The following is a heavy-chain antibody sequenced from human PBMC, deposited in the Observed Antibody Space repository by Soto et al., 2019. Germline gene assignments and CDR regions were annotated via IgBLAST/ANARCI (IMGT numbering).Heavy chain of an antibody. D-gene: IGHD3-16*02. CDR3: ARDKSYMITFGGVIVSGYYFDY. CDR2: ISSSSSTI. V-gene: IGHV3-48*01. J-gene: IGHJ4*02. Sequence: EVQLVESGGGLVQPGGSLRLSCAASGFTFSSYSMNWVRQPPGKALEWVSYISSSSSTIYYADSVKGRFTISTDNAKNSLYLQMNSLRAEDTAVYYCARDKSYMITFGGVIVSGYYFDYWGQGTLVTVSS. CDR1: GFTFSSYS.